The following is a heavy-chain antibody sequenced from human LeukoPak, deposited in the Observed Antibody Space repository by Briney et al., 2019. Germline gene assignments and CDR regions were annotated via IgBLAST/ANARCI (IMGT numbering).Heavy chain of an antibody. CDR2: IKQDGTSK. CDR1: GFTFSRSW. V-gene: IGHV3-7*02. J-gene: IGHJ4*02. D-gene: IGHD2-21*01. Sequence: GGPLRLSCAASGFTFSRSWMGWVRQAPGKGLEWVANIKQDGTSKYYVDSVMGRFTISRDNAENSVDLQMNSLSAGDTAVYYCARHGDYCFDLWGPGTRVTVSS. CDR3: ARHGDYCFDL.